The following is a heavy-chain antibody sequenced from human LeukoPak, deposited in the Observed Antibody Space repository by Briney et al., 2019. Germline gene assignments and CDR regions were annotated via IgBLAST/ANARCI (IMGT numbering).Heavy chain of an antibody. J-gene: IGHJ4*02. CDR1: GGSISSGGYY. CDR2: IYYSGST. D-gene: IGHD3-3*01. V-gene: IGHV4-31*03. Sequence: KPSQTLSLTCTVSGGSISSGGYYWSWIRQHPGKGLEWIGYIYYSGSTYYNPSLKSRVTISVDTSKNQFSLKLSSVTAADTAVYYCARTPSGEWLFFDWGQGTLVTVSS. CDR3: ARTPSGEWLFFD.